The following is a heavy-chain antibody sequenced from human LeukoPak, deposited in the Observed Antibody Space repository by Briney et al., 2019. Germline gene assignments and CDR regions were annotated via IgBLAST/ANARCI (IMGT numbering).Heavy chain of an antibody. V-gene: IGHV3-21*01. CDR3: ARDLTTVTTFGGSWFDP. J-gene: IGHJ5*02. CDR1: GFTFSSYS. CDR2: ISSSSSYI. D-gene: IGHD4-17*01. Sequence: GGSLRLSCAASGFTFSSYSMNGVRQAPGKGLEGVSSISSSSSYIYYADSVKGRFTISRDSAKNSLYLQMNSLRAEDTAVYYCARDLTTVTTFGGSWFDPWGQGTLVTVSS.